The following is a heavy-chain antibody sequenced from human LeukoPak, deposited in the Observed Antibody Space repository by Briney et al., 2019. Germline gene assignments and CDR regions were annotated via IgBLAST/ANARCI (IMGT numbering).Heavy chain of an antibody. J-gene: IGHJ5*02. Sequence: SETLSLTCTVSGGSISSYYWSWIRQPPGKGLEWIGYIYYSGSTNYNPSLKSRVTISADTSKNQFSLKLSSVTAADTAVYYCARSNYDFWSGYYYHNWFDPWGQGTLVTVSS. CDR2: IYYSGST. D-gene: IGHD3-3*01. CDR1: GGSISSYY. CDR3: ARSNYDFWSGYYYHNWFDP. V-gene: IGHV4-59*08.